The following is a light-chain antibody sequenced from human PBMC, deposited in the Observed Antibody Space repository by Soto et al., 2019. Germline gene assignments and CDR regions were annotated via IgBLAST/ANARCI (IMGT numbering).Light chain of an antibody. J-gene: IGKJ5*01. CDR3: QQYYSSPRT. V-gene: IGKV1-5*03. CDR2: TAS. Sequence: QWTQSPLPVAPSLRVRVTISSRASQSIRSWLTWYQKKPGKAPKLLIYTASTLQSGVPLRFSGSESGTEFTLTISSLQPEDLAIYYCQQYYSSPRTFGQGTRLEIK. CDR1: QSIRSW.